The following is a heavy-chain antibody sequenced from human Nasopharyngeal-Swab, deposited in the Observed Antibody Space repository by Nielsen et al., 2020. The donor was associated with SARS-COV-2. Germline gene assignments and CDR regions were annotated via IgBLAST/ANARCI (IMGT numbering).Heavy chain of an antibody. CDR3: ARDRADSSLYYMDV. CDR2: IKSKTDGGTT. J-gene: IGHJ6*03. Sequence: GESLKISCAASGFTFSNAWMSWVRQAPGKGLEWVGRIKSKTDGGTTDYAAPVKGRFTISRDDSKNTLYLQMNSLKTEDTAVYYCARDRADSSLYYMDVWGKGTTVTVSS. D-gene: IGHD3-22*01. V-gene: IGHV3-15*01. CDR1: GFTFSNAW.